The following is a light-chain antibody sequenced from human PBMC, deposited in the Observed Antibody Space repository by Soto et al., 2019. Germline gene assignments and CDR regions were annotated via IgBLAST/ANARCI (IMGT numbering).Light chain of an antibody. CDR3: SSYTSSSTSVV. J-gene: IGLJ2*01. CDR2: DVT. Sequence: QPVLTQPASVSGSPGQSITISCTGTGSDVGTYNYVSWYQQHPGKAPKLMIYDVTNRPSGVSDRFSGSKSGNTASLTISGLQAEDVADYYCSSYTSSSTSVVFGGGTKLTVL. CDR1: GSDVGTYNY. V-gene: IGLV2-14*01.